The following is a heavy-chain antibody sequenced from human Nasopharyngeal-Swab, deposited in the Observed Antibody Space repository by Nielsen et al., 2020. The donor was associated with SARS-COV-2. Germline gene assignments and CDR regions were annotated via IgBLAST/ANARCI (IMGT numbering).Heavy chain of an antibody. V-gene: IGHV4-59*13. D-gene: IGHD5-18*01. J-gene: IGHJ4*02. CDR3: ARDKRGIQLSL. CDR2: IYYSGST. Sequence: PGKGLEWIGYIYYSGSTNYNPSLKSRVTISVGTSKNQFSLKLSSVTAADTAVYYCARDKRGIQLSLWGQGTLVTVSS.